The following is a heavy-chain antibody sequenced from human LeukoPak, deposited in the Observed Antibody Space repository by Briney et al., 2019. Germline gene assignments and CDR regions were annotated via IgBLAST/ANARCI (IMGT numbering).Heavy chain of an antibody. V-gene: IGHV1-69*05. Sequence: SVKVSCNASGGTFSSYAISWMRQAPGQGLERLGGIIPIFGTANYEHKFQGRVTITTDESTNTAYMELSSLSSEATAVDYCASLSSIAAYYYYYYLDVWGNRTTVTASS. CDR3: ASLSSIAAYYYYYYLDV. D-gene: IGHD6-6*01. CDR1: GGTFSSYA. CDR2: IIPIFGTA. J-gene: IGHJ6*03.